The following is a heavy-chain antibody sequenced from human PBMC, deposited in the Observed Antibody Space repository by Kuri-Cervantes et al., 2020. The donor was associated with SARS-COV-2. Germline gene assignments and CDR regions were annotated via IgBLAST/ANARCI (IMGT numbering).Heavy chain of an antibody. CDR2: ISSSSSYI. Sequence: GESLKISCAASGFTFSSYSMNWVRQAPGKGLEWVSSISSSSSYIYYADSVKGRFTISRDNAKNSLYLQMNSLRPEDTALYYCAKDIFAGSGSSSYDYWGQGTLVTVSS. V-gene: IGHV3-21*04. CDR3: AKDIFAGSGSSSYDY. D-gene: IGHD2-15*01. J-gene: IGHJ4*02. CDR1: GFTFSSYS.